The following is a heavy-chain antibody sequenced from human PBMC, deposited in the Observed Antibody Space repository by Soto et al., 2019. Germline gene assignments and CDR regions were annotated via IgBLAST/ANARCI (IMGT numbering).Heavy chain of an antibody. Sequence: EVQLSESGGGLIQPGGSLRLSCAASGFPFSSYTMSWVRQAPGKGLEWVSSFSGRDATTYYADSVKGRFTISRDNSKNTLYLQMNSLRAEDTALYFCVRTLVGATKGGWFDPWGQGALVTVSS. D-gene: IGHD1-26*01. J-gene: IGHJ5*02. CDR1: GFPFSSYT. CDR3: VRTLVGATKGGWFDP. V-gene: IGHV3-23*01. CDR2: FSGRDATT.